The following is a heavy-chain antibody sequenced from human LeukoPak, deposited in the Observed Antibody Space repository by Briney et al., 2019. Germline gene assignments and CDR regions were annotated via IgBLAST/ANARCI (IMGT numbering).Heavy chain of an antibody. CDR2: IYNSGST. CDR1: GGCISSYY. CDR3: ARDYYDSSGSFSGFDY. Sequence: PSETLSLTCNVSGGCISSYYWSWIRQPPGKGLEWMGDIYNSGSTNYNPSLKSRVTISVDTSKNQFSLKLTSVTAADTAVYYCARDYYDSSGSFSGFDYWGQGTLVTVSS. J-gene: IGHJ4*02. D-gene: IGHD3-22*01. V-gene: IGHV4-59*08.